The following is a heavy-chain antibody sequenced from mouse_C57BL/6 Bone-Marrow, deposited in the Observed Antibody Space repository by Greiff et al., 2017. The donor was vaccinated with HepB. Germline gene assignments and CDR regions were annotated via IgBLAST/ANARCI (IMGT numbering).Heavy chain of an antibody. CDR2: IYPGSGST. CDR3: ARMNFVYRNYEGYYFDY. J-gene: IGHJ2*01. V-gene: IGHV1-55*01. D-gene: IGHD2-5*01. Sequence: QVQLQQPGAELVKPGASVKMSCKASGYTFTSYWITWVKQRPGQGLEWIGDIYPGSGSTNYNEKFKSKATLTVDTSSSTAYMQLSSLTSEDSAFYYCARMNFVYRNYEGYYFDYWGQGTTLTVSS. CDR1: GYTFTSYW.